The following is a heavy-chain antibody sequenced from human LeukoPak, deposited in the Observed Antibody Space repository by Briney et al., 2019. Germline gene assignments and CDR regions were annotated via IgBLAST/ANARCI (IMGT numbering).Heavy chain of an antibody. J-gene: IGHJ4*02. V-gene: IGHV3-15*01. Sequence: GGSLRLSCAASGFTFSSYSMNWVRQAPGKGLEWVGRIKSKTDGGTTDYAAPVKGRFTISRDDSKNTLYLQMNSLKTEDTAVYYCTTEGDGYKPTDYWGQGTLVTVSS. CDR2: IKSKTDGGTT. CDR1: GFTFSSYS. CDR3: TTEGDGYKPTDY. D-gene: IGHD5-24*01.